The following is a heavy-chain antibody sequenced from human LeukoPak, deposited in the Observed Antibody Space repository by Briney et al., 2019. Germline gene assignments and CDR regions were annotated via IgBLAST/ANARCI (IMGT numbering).Heavy chain of an antibody. CDR3: ARGGWLQERHGMDV. D-gene: IGHD5-24*01. CDR1: GGSFSGYY. J-gene: IGHJ6*02. V-gene: IGHV4-34*01. CDR2: INHSGST. Sequence: SETLSLTCAVYGGSFSGYYSNWIRQPPGKGLEWIGEINHSGSTKYNPSLKSRVTISVDTSKTQFSLKLSSVTAADTAVYYCARGGWLQERHGMDVWGQGTTVTVSS.